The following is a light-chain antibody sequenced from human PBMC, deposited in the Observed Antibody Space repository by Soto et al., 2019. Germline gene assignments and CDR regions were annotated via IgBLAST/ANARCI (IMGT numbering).Light chain of an antibody. J-gene: IGLJ1*01. CDR3: SSYLGSSTLSGV. V-gene: IGLV2-14*01. CDR2: DVS. Sequence: QSVLTQPASVSGSPGQSITVSCTGTTSDVGGYDYVAWYQQHPGKAPKLMIYDVSSRPSGVSNRFSGSKSGITASLTISGLQAEDEADYYCSSYLGSSTLSGVFGTGTKVTVL. CDR1: TSDVGGYDY.